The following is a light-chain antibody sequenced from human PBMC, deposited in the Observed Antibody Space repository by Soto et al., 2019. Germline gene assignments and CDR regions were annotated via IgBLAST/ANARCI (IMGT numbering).Light chain of an antibody. CDR3: AAWDDSLNAL. Sequence: QSVLTQPPSLSATPGQRVNISCSGSFSNIGDNAVNWYQQLPGAAPKLLIYLNDQQPSGVPDRFSGSKSGTSAFLAISGLQSEDEADYYCAAWDDSLNALFGTGTKVTVL. V-gene: IGLV1-44*01. CDR2: LND. J-gene: IGLJ1*01. CDR1: FSNIGDNA.